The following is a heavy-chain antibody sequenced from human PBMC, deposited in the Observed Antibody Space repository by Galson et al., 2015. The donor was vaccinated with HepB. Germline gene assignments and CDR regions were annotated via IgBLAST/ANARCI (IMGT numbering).Heavy chain of an antibody. CDR2: LSYDGSNK. J-gene: IGHJ4*02. Sequence: SLRLSCAASGFTFSNYAMHWVRQAPGKGLEWVALLSYDGSNKYYADSLKGRFTISIDKSKNTFYIQINNLRGEDTALYYCASLETRGMATIPFDYWGQGTLVTVSS. D-gene: IGHD5-24*01. CDR1: GFTFSNYA. CDR3: ASLETRGMATIPFDY. V-gene: IGHV3-30-3*02.